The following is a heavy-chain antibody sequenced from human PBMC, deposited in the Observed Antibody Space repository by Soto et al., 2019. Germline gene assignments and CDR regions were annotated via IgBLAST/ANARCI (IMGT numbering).Heavy chain of an antibody. J-gene: IGHJ3*02. V-gene: IGHV1-24*01. D-gene: IGHD3-9*01. CDR2: FDPEDGET. CDR1: GYTLTELS. CDR3: ATESPRYYDILTGHAAFDI. Sequence: GASVKVSCKVSGYTLTELSMHWVRQAPGKGLEWMGGFDPEDGETIYAQKFQGRVTMTEDTSTDTAYMELSSLRSEDTAVYYCATESPRYYDILTGHAAFDIWGQGTMVTVSS.